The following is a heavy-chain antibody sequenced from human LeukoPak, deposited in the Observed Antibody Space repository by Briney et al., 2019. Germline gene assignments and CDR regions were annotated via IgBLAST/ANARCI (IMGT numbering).Heavy chain of an antibody. CDR2: ISYSGST. V-gene: IGHV4-59*01. CDR3: ARGRPYYYDSSGYYPLFDY. Sequence: SETLSLTCTISGGSISSYYWCWIRQPPGKGLEWIGHISYSGSTNYNPSLKSRLTISVDTSKNQFSLKLNSVTAADTAVYYCARGRPYYYDSSGYYPLFDYWGQGTPVTVSS. J-gene: IGHJ4*02. CDR1: GGSISSYY. D-gene: IGHD3-22*01.